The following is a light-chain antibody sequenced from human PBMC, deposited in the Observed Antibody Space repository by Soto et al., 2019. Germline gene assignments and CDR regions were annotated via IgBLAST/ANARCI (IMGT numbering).Light chain of an antibody. Sequence: QSALTQPASVSGSPGQSITISCTGTSSYVGGYNYVSWYQQHPGKAPKLMIYDVSNRPSGVSNRFSGSKSGNTASLTISGLQADDEADYYCSSYTSSSTLVFGGGTQLTVL. CDR2: DVS. CDR3: SSYTSSSTLV. CDR1: SSYVGGYNY. J-gene: IGLJ2*01. V-gene: IGLV2-14*01.